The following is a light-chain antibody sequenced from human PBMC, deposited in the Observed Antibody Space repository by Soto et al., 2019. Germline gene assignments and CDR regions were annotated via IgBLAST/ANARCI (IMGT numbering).Light chain of an antibody. Sequence: DIQMTQSPSSLSASVGDRVTITCRASQSIRTYLNWYQHKTEEAPKLLIYAASRLQGGVPSRFSGSCSGTDLTLPIISIQPEDFETLFCKQSYNNYPFGQGTQLEIK. CDR2: AAS. CDR1: QSIRTY. CDR3: KQSYNNYP. J-gene: IGKJ2*01. V-gene: IGKV1-39*01.